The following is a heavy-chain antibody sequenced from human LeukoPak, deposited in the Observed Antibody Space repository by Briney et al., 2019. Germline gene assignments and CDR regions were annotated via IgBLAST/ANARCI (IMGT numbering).Heavy chain of an antibody. CDR1: GFTFSSYA. Sequence: GGSLRLSCAASGFTFSSYAMHWARQAPGKGLEWVAVISYDGSNKYYADSVKGRFTISRDNSKNTLYLQMNSLRAEDTAVYYCAREVWFGESYRYYYYMDVWGKGTTVTVSS. J-gene: IGHJ6*03. CDR3: AREVWFGESYRYYYYMDV. CDR2: ISYDGSNK. V-gene: IGHV3-30*04. D-gene: IGHD3-10*01.